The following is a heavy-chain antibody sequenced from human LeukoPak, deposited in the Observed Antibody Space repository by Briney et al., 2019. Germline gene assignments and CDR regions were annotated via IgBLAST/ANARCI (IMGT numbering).Heavy chain of an antibody. Sequence: PSGTLSLACAVSGGSITTTNWWSWVRQPPGKGLEWIGEVHLSGATNYNPSLESRVSMSIDKSKNHLSLEVISVTAADTAMYYCTRESGAFSPFGFWGQGTLVTVSS. D-gene: IGHD1-26*01. J-gene: IGHJ4*02. CDR2: VHLSGAT. CDR1: GGSITTTNW. V-gene: IGHV4-4*02. CDR3: TRESGAFSPFGF.